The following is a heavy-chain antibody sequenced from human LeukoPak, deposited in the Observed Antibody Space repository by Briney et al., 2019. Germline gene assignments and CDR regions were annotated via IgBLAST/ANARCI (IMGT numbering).Heavy chain of an antibody. D-gene: IGHD5-18*01. Sequence: WASVKVSCKASGGTFSSYAISWVRQAPGQGLEWMGGIIPIFGTANYAQKFQGRVTITADESTSTAYMELSSLRSEDTAVYYCARDLTGYSYAWWGQGTLVTVSS. V-gene: IGHV1-69*13. J-gene: IGHJ4*02. CDR1: GGTFSSYA. CDR2: IIPIFGTA. CDR3: ARDLTGYSYAW.